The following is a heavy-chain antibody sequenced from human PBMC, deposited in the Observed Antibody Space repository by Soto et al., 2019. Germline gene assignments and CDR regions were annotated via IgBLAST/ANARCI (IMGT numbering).Heavy chain of an antibody. D-gene: IGHD6-13*01. CDR3: ARGRLAAAGTGKNWFDP. Sequence: PSETLSLTCTVSGGSISSYYWSWIRQPPGKGLEWIGYIYYSGSTNYNPSLKSRVTISVDTSKNQFSLKLSSVTAADTAVYYCARGRLAAAGTGKNWFDPWGQGTLVTVSS. CDR2: IYYSGST. CDR1: GGSISSYY. V-gene: IGHV4-59*01. J-gene: IGHJ5*02.